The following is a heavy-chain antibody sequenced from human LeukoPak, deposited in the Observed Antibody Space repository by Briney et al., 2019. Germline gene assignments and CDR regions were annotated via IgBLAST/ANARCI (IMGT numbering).Heavy chain of an antibody. CDR3: AGESVSGRFKGTAHFDY. D-gene: IGHD3-10*01. CDR1: GGSISSGGYS. CDR2: IYHSGST. J-gene: IGHJ4*02. V-gene: IGHV4-30-2*01. Sequence: PSQTLSLTCAVSGGSISSGGYSWSWIRQPPGKGLEWIGYIYHSGSTYYNPSLKSRVTISVDRSKNQFSLKLSSVTAADTAVYYCAGESVSGRFKGTAHFDYWGQGTLVTVSS.